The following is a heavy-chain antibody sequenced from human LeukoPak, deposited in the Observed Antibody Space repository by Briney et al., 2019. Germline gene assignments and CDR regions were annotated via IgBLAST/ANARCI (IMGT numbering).Heavy chain of an antibody. CDR2: ISYDGSNK. CDR3: ARDPGSSTSCYDY. Sequence: PGGSLRLSCAASGFTFSSYAMHWVRQAPGKGLEWVAVISYDGSNKYYADSVKGRFTISRDNSKNTLYLQMNSLRAEDTAVYYCARDPGSSTSCYDYWGQGTLVTVSS. V-gene: IGHV3-30-3*01. J-gene: IGHJ4*02. CDR1: GFTFSSYA. D-gene: IGHD2-2*01.